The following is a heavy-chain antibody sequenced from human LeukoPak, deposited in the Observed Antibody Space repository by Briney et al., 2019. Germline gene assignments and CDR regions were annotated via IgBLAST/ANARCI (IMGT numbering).Heavy chain of an antibody. CDR2: IIPIFGTA. CDR1: GGTFSSYA. Sequence: SVKVSCKASGGTFSSYAISWVRQAPGQGLEWTGGIIPIFGTANYAQKFQGRVTITADESTSTAYMELSSLRSEDTAVYYCARVGSYDFWSGYVYNWFDPWGQGTLVTVSS. V-gene: IGHV1-69*01. J-gene: IGHJ5*02. D-gene: IGHD3-3*01. CDR3: ARVGSYDFWSGYVYNWFDP.